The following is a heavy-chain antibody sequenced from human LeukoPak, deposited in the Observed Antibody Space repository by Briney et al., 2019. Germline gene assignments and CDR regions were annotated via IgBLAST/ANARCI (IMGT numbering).Heavy chain of an antibody. CDR1: GFTFSSYE. CDR2: ISNTGSAT. V-gene: IGHV3-48*03. CDR3: ARDLNPLLPYCTGGSCFDPHYYYYGLDV. Sequence: GWSLRLSCAAPGFTFSSYEMNWVRQGPGKRLEWISYISNTGSATYYADSVEGRFTISRDNAKNSLFLQMYGLRAEDTAVYFCARDLNPLLPYCTGGSCFDPHYYYYGLDVWGQGTTVTVSS. D-gene: IGHD2-15*01. J-gene: IGHJ6*02.